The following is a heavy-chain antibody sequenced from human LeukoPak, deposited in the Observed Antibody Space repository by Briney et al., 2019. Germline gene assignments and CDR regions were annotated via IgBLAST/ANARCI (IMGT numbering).Heavy chain of an antibody. J-gene: IGHJ4*02. CDR1: GYTFTSYY. Sequence: GASVKVSCKASGYTFTSYYMHWVRQAPGQGLEWMGIINPSGGSTSYAQKFQGRVTMTRDTSTSTVYMELSSLRSEDTAVYYCATQPADYGGFDYWGQGTLVTVSS. CDR3: ATQPADYGGFDY. D-gene: IGHD4-17*01. V-gene: IGHV1-46*01. CDR2: INPSGGST.